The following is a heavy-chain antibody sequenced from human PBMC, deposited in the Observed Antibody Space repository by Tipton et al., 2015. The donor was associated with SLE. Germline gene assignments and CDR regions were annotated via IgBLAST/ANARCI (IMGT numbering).Heavy chain of an antibody. D-gene: IGHD5-24*01. CDR3: ARTRDFDF. J-gene: IGHJ4*02. CDR2: INHSGST. V-gene: IGHV4-34*01. CDR1: GGSFSGYY. Sequence: TLSLTCAVYGGSFSGYYWSWIRQPPGKGPEWIGEINHSGSTNYNPSLKSRVTISVDTSKNQFSLKLSSVTAADTAVYYCARTRDFDFWGQGTLVTVSS.